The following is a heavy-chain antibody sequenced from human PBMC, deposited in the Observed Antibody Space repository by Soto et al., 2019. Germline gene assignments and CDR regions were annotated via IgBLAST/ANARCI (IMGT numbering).Heavy chain of an antibody. CDR2: IYWDEDK. CDR3: AHRRSSWYEGDNWFDP. J-gene: IGHJ5*02. D-gene: IGHD6-13*01. Sequence: QITLKESGPTLVKPTQTLTLTCTFSGFSLSTSGVGVGWIRQPPGKALEWLALIYWDEDKRYSPSLKSRLTITKDTSKHQVVLTMTNLDPVDTATYYCAHRRSSWYEGDNWFDPWGQGTLVTVSS. V-gene: IGHV2-5*02. CDR1: GFSLSTSGVG.